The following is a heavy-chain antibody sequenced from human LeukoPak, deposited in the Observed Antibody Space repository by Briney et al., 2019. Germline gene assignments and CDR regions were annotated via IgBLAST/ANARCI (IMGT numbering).Heavy chain of an antibody. Sequence: SETLSLTCVVYGGSFSGYFWSWIRQPPGKGLEWIGEINHSGSTKYNPSLKSRVTISVDMSKNQFSLKLSSVTAADTAVHYCARSTSLHLWKRVDYWGQGTLVTVSS. V-gene: IGHV4-34*01. CDR1: GGSFSGYF. J-gene: IGHJ4*02. D-gene: IGHD3-16*02. CDR2: INHSGST. CDR3: ARSTSLHLWKRVDY.